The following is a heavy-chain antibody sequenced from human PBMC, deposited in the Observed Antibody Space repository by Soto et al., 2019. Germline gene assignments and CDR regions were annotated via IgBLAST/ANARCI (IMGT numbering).Heavy chain of an antibody. CDR1: GDTFTGYY. D-gene: IGHD3-22*01. CDR2: INPNSGGT. V-gene: IGHV1-2*04. CDR3: ARQDYYDSSGYYYVDYYFDY. Sequence: ASVKVSCKASGDTFTGYYMHWVRQAPGQGLEWMGWINPNSGGTNYAQKFQGWVTMTRDTSISTAYMELSSLRSEDTAVYYCARQDYYDSSGYYYVDYYFDYWGQGTLVTVSS. J-gene: IGHJ4*02.